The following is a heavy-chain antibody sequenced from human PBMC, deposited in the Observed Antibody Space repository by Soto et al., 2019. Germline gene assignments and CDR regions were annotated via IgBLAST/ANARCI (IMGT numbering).Heavy chain of an antibody. CDR3: AGGIAARPLGY. V-gene: IGHV4-30-2*01. Sequence: QLQLQESGSGLVKPSQTLSLTCAVSGVSISSGGSFWSWIRQPPGKGLEWIGYLYHSGSTYYNPSLKSRVTISVDRSKNQFSLKLSSVTAADTAVYYCAGGIAARPLGYWGQGTLVTVSS. J-gene: IGHJ4*02. CDR2: LYHSGST. D-gene: IGHD6-6*01. CDR1: GVSISSGGSF.